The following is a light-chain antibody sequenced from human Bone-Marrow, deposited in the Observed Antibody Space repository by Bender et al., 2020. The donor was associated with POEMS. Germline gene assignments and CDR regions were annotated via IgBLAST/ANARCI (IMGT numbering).Light chain of an antibody. CDR2: DVS. V-gene: IGLV2-8*01. J-gene: IGLJ3*02. CDR3: TSYGGSDNWV. Sequence: QSALTQPASVSGSPGQSITISCTGTGSDVGGYNYVSWYQQHAGKVPKLMIYDVSKRPSGVPDRFSGSKSGNTASLTVSGLQAEDEADYYCTSYGGSDNWVFGGGTKLTVL. CDR1: GSDVGGYNY.